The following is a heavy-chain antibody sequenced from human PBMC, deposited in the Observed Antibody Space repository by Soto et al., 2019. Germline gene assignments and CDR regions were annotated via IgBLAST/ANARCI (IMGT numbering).Heavy chain of an antibody. CDR3: ARDYPAITRTPVFGAFDI. J-gene: IGHJ3*02. D-gene: IGHD1-20*01. V-gene: IGHV1-69*13. Sequence: SVKVSCKASGGTFSSYAISWVRQAPGQGLEWMGGIIPIFGTANYAQKFQGRVTITADESTSTAYMELSSLRSEDTAVYYCARDYPAITRTPVFGAFDIWGQGTMVTVSS. CDR2: IIPIFGTA. CDR1: GGTFSSYA.